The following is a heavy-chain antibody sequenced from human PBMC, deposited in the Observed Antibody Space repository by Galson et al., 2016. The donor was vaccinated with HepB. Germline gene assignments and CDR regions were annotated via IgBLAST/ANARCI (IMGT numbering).Heavy chain of an antibody. Sequence: SLRLSCAASGFTFNSYWMNWVRQAPGKGLEWVANIKQDGSEKCYLDSVRGRFTISRDNAKNSLYLTMNSLRAEDTAVYYCARDGRYFDWLLSPIFDSWGQGTLVTVSS. V-gene: IGHV3-7*03. CDR1: GFTFNSYW. CDR3: ARDGRYFDWLLSPIFDS. CDR2: IKQDGSEK. D-gene: IGHD3-9*01. J-gene: IGHJ4*02.